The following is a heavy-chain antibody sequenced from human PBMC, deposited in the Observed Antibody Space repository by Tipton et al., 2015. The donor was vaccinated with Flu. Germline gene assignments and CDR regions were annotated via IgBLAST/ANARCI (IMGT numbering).Heavy chain of an antibody. CDR2: IKRISDGGTT. J-gene: IGHJ4*02. CDR1: GFPFTDAW. V-gene: IGHV3-15*01. Sequence: QLVQSGGGLVKPGGSLRLSRVLSGFPFTDAWMTWVRQAPGKGLEWLGRIKRISDGGTTEYAAPVKGRFSISKEYSTNTLFLQLNSLRIEDTAVYYCTKGHQGGLSQIDYWGQGSLVTVSS. CDR3: TKGHQGGLSQIDY. D-gene: IGHD1-26*01.